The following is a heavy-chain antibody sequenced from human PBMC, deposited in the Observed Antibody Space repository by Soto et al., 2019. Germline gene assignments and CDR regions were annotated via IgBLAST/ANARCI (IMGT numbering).Heavy chain of an antibody. CDR2: IIPIFGTA. V-gene: IGHV1-69*13. CDR1: GGTFSSYA. D-gene: IGHD6-13*01. Sequence: SVKVSCKASGGTFSSYAISWVRQAPGQGLEWMGGIIPIFGTANYAQKFQGRVTITADESTSTAYMELSSLRSEDTAVYYCARKEQQQLGAYYYYGMDVWGQGTTVTVSS. CDR3: ARKEQQQLGAYYYYGMDV. J-gene: IGHJ6*02.